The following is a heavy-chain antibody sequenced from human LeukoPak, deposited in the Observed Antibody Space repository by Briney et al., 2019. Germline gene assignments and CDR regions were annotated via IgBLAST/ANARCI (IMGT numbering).Heavy chain of an antibody. CDR1: GFTFSNYW. D-gene: IGHD4-17*01. CDR3: ARDMAYGDSSDY. V-gene: IGHV3-7*01. CDR2: IKQDGSEK. Sequence: GGSLRLSCAASGFTFSNYWMSWVRQAPGKGLEWVANIKQDGSEKYYVDSVKGRFTISRDNAKNSLYLQMNSLRAEDTAVYYCARDMAYGDSSDYWGQGTPVTVSS. J-gene: IGHJ4*02.